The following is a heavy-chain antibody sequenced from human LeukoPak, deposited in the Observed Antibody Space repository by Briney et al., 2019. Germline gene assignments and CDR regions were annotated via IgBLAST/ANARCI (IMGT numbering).Heavy chain of an antibody. Sequence: PSETLSLTCAVYGGSFSGYYWSWIRQPPGKGLEWIGEINHSGSTNYNPSLKSRVTISVDTSNNQFSLKLSSVTAADTAVYYCARTGPWVRLFRYWGQGTLVTVSS. V-gene: IGHV4-34*01. J-gene: IGHJ4*02. CDR2: INHSGST. CDR3: ARTGPWVRLFRY. D-gene: IGHD3-22*01. CDR1: GGSFSGYY.